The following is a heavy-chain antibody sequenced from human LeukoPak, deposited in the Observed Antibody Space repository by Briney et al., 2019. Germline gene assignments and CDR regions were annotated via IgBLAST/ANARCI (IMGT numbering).Heavy chain of an antibody. CDR3: ASRTTVTNALSFDY. D-gene: IGHD4-11*01. V-gene: IGHV4-38-2*01. Sequence: SETLSLTCGVSVYFVSSGYYWGWIRQPPGKGLEWIGNIYNTGSTYYHPSLNSRVTISVDPSNNQFSLKLSSVTSADTAVYYCASRTTVTNALSFDYWGQGSLVIVSS. CDR2: IYNTGST. J-gene: IGHJ4*02. CDR1: VYFVSSGYY.